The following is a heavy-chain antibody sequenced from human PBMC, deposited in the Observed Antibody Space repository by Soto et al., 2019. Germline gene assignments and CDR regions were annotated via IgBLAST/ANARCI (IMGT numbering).Heavy chain of an antibody. V-gene: IGHV4-59*01. CDR1: GGSISRYY. J-gene: IGHJ5*02. D-gene: IGHD2-15*01. CDR3: ARGSVITTTLDWFDP. Sequence: ALTCTVSGGSISRYYWSWIRQPPGKGLEWIGYIYYSGGTNYDPSLKSRVTISVDTSKNQFSLKLNSVTAADTAVYYCARGSVITTTLDWFDPWAQGTLVTVSS. CDR2: IYYSGGT.